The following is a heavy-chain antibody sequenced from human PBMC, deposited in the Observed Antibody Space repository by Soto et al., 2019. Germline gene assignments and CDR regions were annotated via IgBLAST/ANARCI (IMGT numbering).Heavy chain of an antibody. V-gene: IGHV1-69*01. CDR2: IIPIFGTA. Sequence: QVQLVQSGAEVKKPGSSVKVSCKASGGTFSSYAISWVRQAPGQGLEWMGGIIPIFGTANYAQKFQGRVTITADESTSTAYMELSSLSSKDTAVYYCARSHLYGDYVDYWGQGTLVTVSS. CDR1: GGTFSSYA. J-gene: IGHJ4*02. CDR3: ARSHLYGDYVDY. D-gene: IGHD4-17*01.